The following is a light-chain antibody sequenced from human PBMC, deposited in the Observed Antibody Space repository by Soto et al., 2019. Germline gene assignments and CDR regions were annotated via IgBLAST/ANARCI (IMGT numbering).Light chain of an antibody. Sequence: DIELTQSPSSLSASVGDRVTITCRASQSISTTLNWYQQRPGKAPKLLIYAASTLYGGVPSRFSGGGSGTDFTLTINGLQPEDFETYYCQQSRSTPPFTFGGGTRV. J-gene: IGKJ4*01. V-gene: IGKV1-39*01. CDR3: QQSRSTPPFT. CDR2: AAS. CDR1: QSISTT.